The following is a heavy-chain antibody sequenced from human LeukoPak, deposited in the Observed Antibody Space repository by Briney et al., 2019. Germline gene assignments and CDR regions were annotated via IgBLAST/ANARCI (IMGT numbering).Heavy chain of an antibody. Sequence: SETLSLTCTVSGGSISSSSYYWGWIRQPPGKGLEWIGSIYYSGSTYYNPSLKSRVTISVDTSKNQFSLKLSSVTAADTAVYYCARQEWVTSCYYFDYWGQGTLVTVSS. CDR1: GGSISSSSYY. D-gene: IGHD2-2*01. CDR2: IYYSGST. V-gene: IGHV4-39*01. J-gene: IGHJ4*02. CDR3: ARQEWVTSCYYFDY.